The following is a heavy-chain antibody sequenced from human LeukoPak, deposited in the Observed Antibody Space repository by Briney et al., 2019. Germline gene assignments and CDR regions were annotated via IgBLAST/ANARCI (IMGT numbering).Heavy chain of an antibody. Sequence: GGSLRLSCAASGFTFSSYGMHWVRQAPGKGLEWVAVISYDGSNKYYADSVKGRFTISRDNSKNTLYLQMNSLRAEDTAVYYCAGFWSGYSSWFDPWGQGTLVTVSS. CDR1: GFTFSSYG. CDR2: ISYDGSNK. J-gene: IGHJ5*02. V-gene: IGHV3-30*03. CDR3: AGFWSGYSSWFDP. D-gene: IGHD3-3*01.